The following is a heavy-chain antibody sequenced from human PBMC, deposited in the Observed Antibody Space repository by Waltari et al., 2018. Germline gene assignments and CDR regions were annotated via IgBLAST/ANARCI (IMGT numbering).Heavy chain of an antibody. CDR3: ARGEILVRGVMDV. CDR2: IIPIMGIT. Sequence: QVQLVQSGYEMKKPGSSVKVSCKASGGTFSSNSITWVRLAPGQGLEWMGRIIPIMGITNDAQKFQGRITIIADESTNTAYMELSSLRSEDTAVYYCARGEILVRGVMDVWGHGTTVTVSS. D-gene: IGHD3-10*01. J-gene: IGHJ6*02. CDR1: GGTFSSNS. V-gene: IGHV1-69*04.